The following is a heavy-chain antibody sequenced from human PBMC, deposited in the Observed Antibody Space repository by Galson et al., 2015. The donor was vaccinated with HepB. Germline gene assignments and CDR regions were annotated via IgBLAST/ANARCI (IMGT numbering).Heavy chain of an antibody. CDR3: ARDRGYCSGGSCYYYYGMDV. D-gene: IGHD2-15*01. CDR1: GFTFSSYS. Sequence: SLRLSCAASGFTFSSYSMNWVRQAPGKGLEWVSYISSSSSTIYYADSVKGRFTISRDNAKNSLYLQMNSPRDEDTAVYYCARDRGYCSGGSCYYYYGMDVWGQGTTVTVSS. J-gene: IGHJ6*02. V-gene: IGHV3-48*02. CDR2: ISSSSSTI.